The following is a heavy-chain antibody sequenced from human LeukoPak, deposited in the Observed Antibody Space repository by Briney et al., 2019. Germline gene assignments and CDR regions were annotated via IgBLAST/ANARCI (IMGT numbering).Heavy chain of an antibody. CDR1: GGSINIYY. V-gene: IGHV4-4*07. CDR2: IYTSGST. CDR3: ARGSRGTLLWFGELSGYYYYYMDV. J-gene: IGHJ6*03. Sequence: SETLSLTCTVSGGSINIYYWSWIRQPAGKGLEWIGRIYTSGSTNYNPSLKSRVTISVDTSKNQFSLKLSSVTAADTAVYYCARGSRGTLLWFGELSGYYYYYMDVWGKGTTVTISS. D-gene: IGHD3-10*01.